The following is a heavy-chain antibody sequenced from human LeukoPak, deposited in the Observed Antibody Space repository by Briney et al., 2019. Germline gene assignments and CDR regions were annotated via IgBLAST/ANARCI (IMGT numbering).Heavy chain of an antibody. V-gene: IGHV1-18*01. Sequence: ASVTVSCRASGYTFTSYGISWVRQAPGQGLEWMGWISAYNGNTNYAQKLQGRVTMTTDTSTSTAYMELRSLRSDDTAVYYCARILLVDTSPDYWGQGTLVTVSS. J-gene: IGHJ4*02. CDR3: ARILLVDTSPDY. CDR2: ISAYNGNT. D-gene: IGHD5-18*01. CDR1: GYTFTSYG.